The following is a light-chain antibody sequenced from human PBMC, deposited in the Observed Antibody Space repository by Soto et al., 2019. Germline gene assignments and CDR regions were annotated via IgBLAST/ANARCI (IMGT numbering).Light chain of an antibody. Sequence: EIVLTQSPGTLSLSPGERGTPSCRASQSVSSGYLAWYQQKPGQAPRLLIYDASSRATGIPDRFSGSGSGTDFTLTISRLEPEDFAVYYCQQYGGSPRTFGQGTKVDIK. CDR3: QQYGGSPRT. CDR1: QSVSSGY. J-gene: IGKJ1*01. CDR2: DAS. V-gene: IGKV3-20*01.